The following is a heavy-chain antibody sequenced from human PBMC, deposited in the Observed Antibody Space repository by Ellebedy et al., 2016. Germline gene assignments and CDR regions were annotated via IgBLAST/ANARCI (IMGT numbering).Heavy chain of an antibody. J-gene: IGHJ4*02. CDR1: GFTFSSYW. CDR2: ISGSGGST. D-gene: IGHD5-12*01. V-gene: IGHV3-23*01. Sequence: GGSLRLSXAASGFTFSSYWMHWVRQAPGKGLEWVSAISGSGGSTYYADSVKGRFTISRDNSKNTLYLQMNSLRAEDTAVYYCARDMSPQRGYSGYDLRYWGQGTLVTVSS. CDR3: ARDMSPQRGYSGYDLRY.